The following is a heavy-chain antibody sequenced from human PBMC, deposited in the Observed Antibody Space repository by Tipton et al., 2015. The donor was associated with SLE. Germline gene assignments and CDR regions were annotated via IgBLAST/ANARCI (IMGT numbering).Heavy chain of an antibody. CDR1: TGAISIYY. Sequence: LRLSCTVSTGAISIYYWSWIRQPHGKGLEWIGYIYYTGSTHYNPSLESRVTLSVDTSKNQFSLNLASVTAADTAIYYCARHSGSPYYFDFWGQRTLVTVPS. D-gene: IGHD1-26*01. V-gene: IGHV4-59*08. CDR3: ARHSGSPYYFDF. J-gene: IGHJ4*02. CDR2: IYYTGST.